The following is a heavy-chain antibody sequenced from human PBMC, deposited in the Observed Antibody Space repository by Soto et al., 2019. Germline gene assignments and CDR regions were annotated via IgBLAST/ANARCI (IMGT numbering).Heavy chain of an antibody. CDR2: ISWNSGSI. D-gene: IGHD6-19*01. V-gene: IGHV3-9*01. CDR3: AKLGSSGNFGGN. CDR1: GFTFDDYA. Sequence: EVQLVESGGGLVQPGRSLRLSCAASGFTFDDYAMHWVRQAPGKGLEWVSGISWNSGSIGYADSVKGRFTISRDNAKNSLYLQMNSLRAEDTALYYCAKLGSSGNFGGNWCQGTLVTVSS. J-gene: IGHJ4*02.